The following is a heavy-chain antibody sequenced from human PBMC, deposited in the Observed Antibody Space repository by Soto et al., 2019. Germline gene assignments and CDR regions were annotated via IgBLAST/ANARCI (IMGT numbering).Heavy chain of an antibody. J-gene: IGHJ3*02. Sequence: EVQLVESGGGLVQPGGSLRLSCEASGLTFSSYWMSWVRQAPGKGLEWVAIIKEDGTEIYYVDSVKGRFTISRDNAKNSLHLQMNSLRAEDTVVYYCARDGDGYDRVAFDIWGQGTMVTVSS. CDR3: ARDGDGYDRVAFDI. CDR2: IKEDGTEI. V-gene: IGHV3-7*04. D-gene: IGHD5-12*01. CDR1: GLTFSSYW.